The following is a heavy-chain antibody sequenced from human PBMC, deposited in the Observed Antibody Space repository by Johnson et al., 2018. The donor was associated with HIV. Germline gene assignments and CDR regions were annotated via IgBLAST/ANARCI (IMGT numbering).Heavy chain of an antibody. CDR1: GFTFDDYG. CDR3: ARELGEDDYYDSGGDAFDI. D-gene: IGHD3-22*01. CDR2: INWNGGSI. V-gene: IGHV3-20*04. Sequence: EVLLLESGGGVVRPGGSLRLSCAASGFTFDDYGMSWVRQAPGKGLEWVSGINWNGGSIGYADSVKGRFTISRDNAKNSLYLQMNSLRAEDTAVYYCARELGEDDYYDSGGDAFDIWGQGTMVTVSS. J-gene: IGHJ3*02.